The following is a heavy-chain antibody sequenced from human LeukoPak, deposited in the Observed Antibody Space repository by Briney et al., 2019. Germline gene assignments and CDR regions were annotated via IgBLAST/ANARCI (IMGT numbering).Heavy chain of an antibody. J-gene: IGHJ4*02. D-gene: IGHD4-17*01. CDR2: ISGGGETT. Sequence: GGSLRLSCAASGFTFNNYAMNWVRQAPGKGLEWVSSISGGGETTYYADSAKGRFTISRDNSQNTLNLQMNSLRAEDTAVYYCARDYADYVGYFFFDYWGQGTLVTVSS. V-gene: IGHV3-23*01. CDR1: GFTFNNYA. CDR3: ARDYADYVGYFFFDY.